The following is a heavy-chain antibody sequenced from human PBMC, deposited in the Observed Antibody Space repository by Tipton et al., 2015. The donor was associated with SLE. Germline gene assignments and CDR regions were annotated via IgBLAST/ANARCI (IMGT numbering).Heavy chain of an antibody. CDR2: INHSGST. V-gene: IGHV4-34*01. D-gene: IGHD2-15*01. CDR3: ARGWYCSGGSCPDY. Sequence: LRLSCTVSGGSISSHYWSWIRQPPGKGLEWIGEINHSGSTNYNPSLKSRVTISVDTSKNQFSLKLSSVTAADTAVYYCARGWYCSGGSCPDYWGQGTLVTVSS. CDR1: GGSISSHY. J-gene: IGHJ4*02.